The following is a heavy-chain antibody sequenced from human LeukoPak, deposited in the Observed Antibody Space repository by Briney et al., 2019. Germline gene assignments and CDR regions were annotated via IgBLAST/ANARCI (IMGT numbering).Heavy chain of an antibody. CDR2: INHSGST. CDR1: GGSFSGYY. J-gene: IGHJ6*03. Sequence: SETLSLTCAVYGGSFSGYYWSWIRQPPGKGLEWIGEINHSGSTNYNPSLKSRVTISVDTSKNQFSLKLSSVTAADTAVYYCAXRNYYYYMDVWGKGTTVTVSS. V-gene: IGHV4-34*01. CDR3: AXRNYYYYMDV.